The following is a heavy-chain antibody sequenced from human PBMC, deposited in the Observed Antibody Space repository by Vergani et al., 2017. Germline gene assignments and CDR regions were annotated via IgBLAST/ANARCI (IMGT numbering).Heavy chain of an antibody. D-gene: IGHD1-20*01. Sequence: EVQLVESGGDLVQPGRSLRLSCTASGFTFGYYAMDWFRQAPGQGLEWVGGIRSKAYGQATIYAASVKGRFTISRANSKDTLYLQMNSLRAEDTAVYYCAKLNWNDARNYWGQGTLVTVSS. CDR3: AKLNWNDARNY. V-gene: IGHV3-49*03. J-gene: IGHJ4*02. CDR1: GFTFGYYA. CDR2: IRSKAYGQAT.